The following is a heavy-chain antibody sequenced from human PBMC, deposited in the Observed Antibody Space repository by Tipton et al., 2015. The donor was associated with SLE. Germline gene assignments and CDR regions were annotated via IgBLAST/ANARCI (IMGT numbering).Heavy chain of an antibody. V-gene: IGHV4-39*07. D-gene: IGHD2-8*02. CDR1: GGSISSSSYY. Sequence: TLSLTCTVSGGSISSSSYYWGWIRQPPGKGLEWIGSIYYSGSTYYNPSLKSRVTISVDTSKNQFSLKLSFVTAADTAVYYCARDTDFDYWGQGTLVTVSS. CDR2: IYYSGST. CDR3: ARDTDFDY. J-gene: IGHJ4*02.